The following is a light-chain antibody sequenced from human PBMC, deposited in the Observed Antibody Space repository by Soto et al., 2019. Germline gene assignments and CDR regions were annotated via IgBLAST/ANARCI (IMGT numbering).Light chain of an antibody. J-gene: IGLJ1*01. CDR1: SSDVGAYKF. Sequence: QSALTQPPSASGSPGQSVTISCTGISSDVGAYKFVSWYQQHPGKPPKLMIYEVSRRPSGVPDRFSGSMSGNTASLTVSGLQAEDEADYYCSSYAGRNRPGVDFRTGTKLTVL. CDR2: EVS. V-gene: IGLV2-8*01. CDR3: SSYAGRNRPGVD.